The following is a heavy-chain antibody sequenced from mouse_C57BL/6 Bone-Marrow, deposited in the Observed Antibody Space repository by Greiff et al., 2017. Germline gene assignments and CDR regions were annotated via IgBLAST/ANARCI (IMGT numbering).Heavy chain of an antibody. V-gene: IGHV1-50*01. CDR2: IDPSDSYT. CDR1: GYTFTSYW. J-gene: IGHJ1*03. CDR3: AVNWDLWYFDV. D-gene: IGHD4-1*01. Sequence: QVQLQQPGAELVKPGASVKLSCKASGYTFTSYWMQWVKQRPGQGLEWIGEIDPSDSYTNYNQQFKGKATLTVDTSSSTAYMQLSSLTSEDSAVYYCAVNWDLWYFDVWGTGTTVTVSS.